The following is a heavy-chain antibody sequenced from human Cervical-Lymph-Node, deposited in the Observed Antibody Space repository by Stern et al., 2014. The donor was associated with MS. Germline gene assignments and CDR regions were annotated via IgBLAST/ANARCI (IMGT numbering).Heavy chain of an antibody. V-gene: IGHV1-46*01. CDR2: INPSDGST. J-gene: IGHJ4*02. CDR1: GYTFISFY. CDR3: AREHTSMAFGF. Sequence: VQLLESGAEVKKPGASVKVSCKASGYTFISFYMHWVRQAPGQGLEWMGIINPSDGSTSYAQKLEGRVTMTRDTSTRTVYMELGSLRSKDAAVYYCAREHTSMAFGFWGQGTLVTVSS. D-gene: IGHD5-18*01.